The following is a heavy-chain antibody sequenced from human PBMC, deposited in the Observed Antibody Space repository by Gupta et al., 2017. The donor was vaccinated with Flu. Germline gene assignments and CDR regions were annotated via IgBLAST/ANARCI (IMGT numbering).Heavy chain of an antibody. CDR2: IKNKVNSYAT. V-gene: IGHV3-73*02. D-gene: IGHD1-26*01. J-gene: IGHJ4*02. CDR1: GFTFSGST. Sequence: EVNLVESGGGLVQPGGSVTLSCEASGFTFSGSTLHWFRQAPGNGLQWVGRIKNKVNSYATAYSVSLKGRISISREDSKNTAYLQMHSLKAEDTGTYYCARQRFSYSAEWGFDYWGQGALLSVSS. CDR3: ARQRFSYSAEWGFDY.